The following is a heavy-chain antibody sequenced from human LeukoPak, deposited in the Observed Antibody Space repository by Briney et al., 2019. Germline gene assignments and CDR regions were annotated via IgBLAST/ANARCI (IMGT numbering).Heavy chain of an antibody. D-gene: IGHD2-2*01. V-gene: IGHV3-30*02. CDR1: GFTFSSYG. Sequence: QPGGSLRLSCAASGFTFSSYGMHWVRQAPGKGLEWVAFIRYDGSNKYYADSVKGRFTISRDNSKNTLYLQMNSLRAEDTAVYYCAKLGKQGYCSSTSCYAFDIWGQGTMVTVSS. J-gene: IGHJ3*02. CDR3: AKLGKQGYCSSTSCYAFDI. CDR2: IRYDGSNK.